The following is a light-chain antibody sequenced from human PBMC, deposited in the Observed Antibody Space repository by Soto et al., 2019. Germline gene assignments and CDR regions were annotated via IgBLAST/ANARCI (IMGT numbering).Light chain of an antibody. CDR3: QQYNSYV. Sequence: VQMTQSPSSLSASVGDRVTISCRASQDIRYDVGWYQQKPGKAPRLLIYKASSLESGVPTRFSGSGSGTDFTLTISSLQPEDFATYYCQQYNSYVFGPGTKVDIK. CDR2: KAS. CDR1: QDIRYD. J-gene: IGKJ3*01. V-gene: IGKV1-6*02.